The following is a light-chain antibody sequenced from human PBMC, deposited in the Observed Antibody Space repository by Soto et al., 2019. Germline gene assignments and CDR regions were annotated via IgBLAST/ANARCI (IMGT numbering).Light chain of an antibody. Sequence: QSVLTQPASVSGSPGQSITISCTGTRSDVGGYDFVSWYQQHPGKAPRVVLYEVTNRPSGVSDRFSGSKSGNTASLTISGLQAEDEADYYCCSYVSSKTYVFGTGTKLTVL. J-gene: IGLJ1*01. CDR1: RSDVGGYDF. CDR3: CSYVSSKTYV. CDR2: EVT. V-gene: IGLV2-14*01.